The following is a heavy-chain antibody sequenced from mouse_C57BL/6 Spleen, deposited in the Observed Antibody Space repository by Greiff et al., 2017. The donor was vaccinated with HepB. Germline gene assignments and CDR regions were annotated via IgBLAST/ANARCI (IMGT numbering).Heavy chain of an antibody. CDR1: GFTFSDYY. CDR3: ARDRDSSGFYYAMDY. J-gene: IGHJ4*01. V-gene: IGHV5-16*01. Sequence: EVKLVESEGGLVQPGSSMKLSCTASGFTFSDYYMAWVRQVPEKGLEWVANINYDGSSTYYLDSLQSRFIISRDNAKNILYLQMSSLKSEDTATYYCARDRDSSGFYYAMDYWGQGTSVTVSS. D-gene: IGHD3-2*02. CDR2: INYDGSST.